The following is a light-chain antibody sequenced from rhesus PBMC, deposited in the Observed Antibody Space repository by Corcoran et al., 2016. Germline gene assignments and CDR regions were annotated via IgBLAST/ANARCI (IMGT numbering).Light chain of an antibody. J-gene: IGKJ1*01. CDR3: QQYSSSPWT. V-gene: IGKV1-22*01. Sequence: DIQMTQSPSSLSASVGDTVTITCRASQSISSWLAWYQQKPGKAPKLLIYKASTLPSGVPSRFSGSGSGKDVTLTISSLQSEDCATYYGQQYSSSPWTFGQGTKVEIK. CDR2: KAS. CDR1: QSISSW.